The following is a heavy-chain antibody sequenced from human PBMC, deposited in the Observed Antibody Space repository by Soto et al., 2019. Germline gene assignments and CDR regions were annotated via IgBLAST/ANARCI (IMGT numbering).Heavy chain of an antibody. V-gene: IGHV3-48*02. CDR2: ISSSSSTI. Sequence: GGSLRLSCAASGFTFSSYSMNWVRQAPGKGLEWVSYISSSSSTIYYADSVKGRFTISRDNAKNSLYLQMNSLRDEDTAVYYCAREDYFDSSGHQYGMEFWCQGITVTLSS. CDR3: AREDYFDSSGHQYGMEF. J-gene: IGHJ6*02. CDR1: GFTFSSYS. D-gene: IGHD3-22*01.